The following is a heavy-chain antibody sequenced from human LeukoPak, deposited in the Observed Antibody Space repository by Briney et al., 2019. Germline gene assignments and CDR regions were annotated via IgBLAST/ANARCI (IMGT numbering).Heavy chain of an antibody. Sequence: PSETLSLTCTVSGGSINSDYWTWIRQPAGKGLEWIGRIYLSGSTNYNPSLKSRVTMSLDTSKNQFSLKMTFVTAADTAVYYCARGQYGRSWYNWFDPWGQGTLVTVSS. V-gene: IGHV4-4*07. CDR1: GGSINSDY. CDR2: IYLSGST. CDR3: ARGQYGRSWYNWFDP. D-gene: IGHD6-13*01. J-gene: IGHJ5*02.